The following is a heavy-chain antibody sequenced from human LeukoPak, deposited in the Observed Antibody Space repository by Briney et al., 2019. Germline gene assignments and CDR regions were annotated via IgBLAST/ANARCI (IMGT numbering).Heavy chain of an antibody. CDR2: LSGDGSST. J-gene: IGHJ1*01. Sequence: GGSLRLSCVASGFTFSTYWMHWVRQAPGKGLLWVSRLSGDGSSTKYADSLRGRFTISRDNAKNSLFLQMNSLRAEDTAFYYCAREDGFCSGGSCYHHWGQGTLVTVSS. CDR1: GFTFSTYW. V-gene: IGHV3-74*03. CDR3: AREDGFCSGGSCYHH. D-gene: IGHD2-15*01.